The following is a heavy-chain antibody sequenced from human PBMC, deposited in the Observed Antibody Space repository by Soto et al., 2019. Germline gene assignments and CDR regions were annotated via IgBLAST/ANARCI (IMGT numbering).Heavy chain of an antibody. CDR3: ASPKIAFYNWFDP. D-gene: IGHD3-3*02. Sequence: PGKGLEWIGIIYYSGSTYYNPSLKSRVTISVDTSKNQFSLKLSSVTAADTAVYYCASPKIAFYNWFDPWGQRTFVT. J-gene: IGHJ5*02. V-gene: IGHV4-39*01. CDR2: IYYSGST.